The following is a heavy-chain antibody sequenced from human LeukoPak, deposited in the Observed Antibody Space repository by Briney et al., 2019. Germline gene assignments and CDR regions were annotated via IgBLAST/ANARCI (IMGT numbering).Heavy chain of an antibody. V-gene: IGHV1-18*01. D-gene: IGHD6-19*01. Sequence: ASVKVSCKASGYTFTSYGISWVRQAPGQGLEWMGWISAYNGNTNYAQKLQGRVTMTTDTSTSTAYMELRSLRSDDTAVYYCARDYTPGIAVAGTHYYGMDVWGQGTTVTVSS. CDR2: ISAYNGNT. CDR1: GYTFTSYG. J-gene: IGHJ6*02. CDR3: ARDYTPGIAVAGTHYYGMDV.